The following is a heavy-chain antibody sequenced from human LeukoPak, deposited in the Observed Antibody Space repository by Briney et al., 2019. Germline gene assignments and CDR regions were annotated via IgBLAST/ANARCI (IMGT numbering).Heavy chain of an antibody. D-gene: IGHD3-10*01. CDR3: ARVWFGELYNGMDV. CDR1: GYTFTSYG. Sequence: ASVKVSCKASGYTFTSYGISWVRQAPGQGLEWMGWISAYNGNTNDAQKLQGRVTMTTDTSTSTAYMELRSLRSDDTAVYYCARVWFGELYNGMDVWGQGTTVTVSS. J-gene: IGHJ6*02. V-gene: IGHV1-18*01. CDR2: ISAYNGNT.